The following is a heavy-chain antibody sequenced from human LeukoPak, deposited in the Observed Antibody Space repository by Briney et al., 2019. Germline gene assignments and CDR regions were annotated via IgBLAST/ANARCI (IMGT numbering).Heavy chain of an antibody. D-gene: IGHD6-13*01. Sequence: SETLSLTCSVSNDSISNYYWTWIRQPPGKGLEWIGYIYYTGITNYNPSLKSRVTISVDTSKNQFSLKLSSVTAADTAVYYCARVLAAAGTGGWFDPWGQGTLVTVSS. CDR1: NDSISNYY. CDR2: IYYTGIT. CDR3: ARVLAAAGTGGWFDP. J-gene: IGHJ5*02. V-gene: IGHV4-59*01.